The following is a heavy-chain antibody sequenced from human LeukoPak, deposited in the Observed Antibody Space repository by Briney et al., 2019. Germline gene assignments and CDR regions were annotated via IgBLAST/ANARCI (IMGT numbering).Heavy chain of an antibody. J-gene: IGHJ4*02. V-gene: IGHV4-59*01. CDR1: GSSISSYF. CDR2: VYYSGTT. D-gene: IGHD2-21*02. Sequence: SETLSLTCTVSGSSISSYFWSWVRQPPGKGLEWTGYVYYSGTTNYNPSLKSRVTISVDTSKNQFSLKLNSVTAADTAVYYCARDRYGGDSGDFDYWGQGTLVTVSS. CDR3: ARDRYGGDSGDFDY.